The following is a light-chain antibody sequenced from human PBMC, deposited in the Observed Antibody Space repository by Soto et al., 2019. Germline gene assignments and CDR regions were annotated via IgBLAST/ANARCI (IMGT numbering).Light chain of an antibody. CDR1: QDISNY. J-gene: IGKJ4*01. V-gene: IGKV1-27*01. Sequence: IQMTQSPSSLSASVGDRVTITCRTSQDISNYLAWYQQKPGHAPKLLIYAASTLQSGVPSRFSGSGSGTDFTLTISSLQSEDVATYYCQKCNSSPLTFGGGTKVEIK. CDR3: QKCNSSPLT. CDR2: AAS.